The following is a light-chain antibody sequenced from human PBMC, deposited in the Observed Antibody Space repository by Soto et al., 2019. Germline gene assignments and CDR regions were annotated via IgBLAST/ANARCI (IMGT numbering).Light chain of an antibody. J-gene: IGLJ2*01. CDR2: DTS. Sequence: QAVVTQEPSLTVSPGGTITLTCGSSTGAVTSGHYPYWFQQKPGQAPRTMIYDTSNKHSWTPARLSGSLLGGEAALTLSGAQPEDEAEYYCLLSYSGALVVFGGGTKLTVL. CDR1: TGAVTSGHY. CDR3: LLSYSGALVV. V-gene: IGLV7-46*01.